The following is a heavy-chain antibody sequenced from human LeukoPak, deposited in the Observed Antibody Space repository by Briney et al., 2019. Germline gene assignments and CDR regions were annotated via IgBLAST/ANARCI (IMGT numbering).Heavy chain of an antibody. V-gene: IGHV3-21*04. CDR3: ARGKYSSSRDDAFDI. J-gene: IGHJ3*02. Sequence: GGSLRLSCAASGFTFSSYSMNWVRQAPGKGLEWVSSISSSSSYIYYADSVKGRFTISRDNAKNSLYLQMNSLRAEDTALYHCARGKYSSSRDDAFDIWGQGTMVTVSS. CDR2: ISSSSSYI. D-gene: IGHD6-13*01. CDR1: GFTFSSYS.